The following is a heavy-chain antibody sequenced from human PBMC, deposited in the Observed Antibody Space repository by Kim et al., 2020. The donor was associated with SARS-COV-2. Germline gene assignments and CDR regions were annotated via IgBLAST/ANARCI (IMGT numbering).Heavy chain of an antibody. CDR3: ARAIGYGSVHNDY. D-gene: IGHD6-19*01. CDR2: ISTDGRST. CDR1: GFTFTNYW. J-gene: IGHJ4*02. Sequence: GGSLRLSCAASGFTFTNYWMHWVRQPPGEGLVWVSRISTDGRSTHYADSVKGRFNISRDNAKSTLYLQMNSLRVEDTAVYYCARAIGYGSVHNDYWGQETRGSVPS. V-gene: IGHV3-74*01.